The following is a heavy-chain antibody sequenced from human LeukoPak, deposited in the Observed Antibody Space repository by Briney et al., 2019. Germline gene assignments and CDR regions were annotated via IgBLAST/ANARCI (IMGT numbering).Heavy chain of an antibody. J-gene: IGHJ4*02. CDR1: GGTFSSYA. Sequence: VASVKVSCKASGGTFSSYAISWVRQAPGQGLEWMGGIIPIFGTANYAQKFQGRVTITADESTSTAYMELSSLGSEDTAMFFCARGIYFSSSDYWGQGTLVTVSS. V-gene: IGHV1-69*13. CDR3: ARGIYFSSSDY. D-gene: IGHD6-19*01. CDR2: IIPIFGTA.